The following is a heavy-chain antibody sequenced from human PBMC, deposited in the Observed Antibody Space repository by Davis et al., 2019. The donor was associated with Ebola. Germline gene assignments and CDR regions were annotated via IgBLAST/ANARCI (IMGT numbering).Heavy chain of an antibody. D-gene: IGHD3-3*01. CDR1: GGSVNIIDYY. V-gene: IGHV4-61*08. Sequence: MPSETLSLTCTLSGGSVNIIDYYWTWIRQPPGKGLEWIGYIYYTGSTNYNPSLKSRVTISADTTKKQFSLKLSSVTAADTAVYYCARVTYYDFWSGPNWFDPWGQGTLVTVSS. CDR2: IYYTGST. CDR3: ARVTYYDFWSGPNWFDP. J-gene: IGHJ5*02.